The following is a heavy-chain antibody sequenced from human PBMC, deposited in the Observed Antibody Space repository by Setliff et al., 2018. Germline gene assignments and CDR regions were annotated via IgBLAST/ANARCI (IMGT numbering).Heavy chain of an antibody. CDR3: AREGVDTRSSTDYRYYMDL. J-gene: IGHJ6*03. Sequence: SVKVSCKASGGTFSNYGVSWVRQAPGQGLEWMGGTIPLFGTTDYAQEFQGRVTIITDESTSTAYMELSSLRFEDTAVYYCAREGVDTRSSTDYRYYMDLWGKGTTVTVSS. CDR1: GGTFSNYG. CDR2: TIPLFGTT. V-gene: IGHV1-69*05. D-gene: IGHD5-18*01.